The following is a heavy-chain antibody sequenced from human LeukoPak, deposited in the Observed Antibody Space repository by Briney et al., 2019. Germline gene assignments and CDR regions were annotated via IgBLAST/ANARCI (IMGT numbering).Heavy chain of an antibody. J-gene: IGHJ5*02. Sequence: GGSLRLSCAASGFTFSSYDMNWVRQAPGKGLEWVSYITTSGSATYHADSVKGRFTISGDNAKNSLYLQMNSLRAEDTAVYYCARDRVDTAAFDPWGQGTLVTVSS. CDR3: ARDRVDTAAFDP. CDR2: ITTSGSAT. D-gene: IGHD5-18*01. CDR1: GFTFSSYD. V-gene: IGHV3-48*03.